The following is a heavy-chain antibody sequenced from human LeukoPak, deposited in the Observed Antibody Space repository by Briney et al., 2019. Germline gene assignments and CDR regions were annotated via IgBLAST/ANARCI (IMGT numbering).Heavy chain of an antibody. Sequence: PSETLSLTCTVSGGSISSSSYYWGWIRQPPGKGLEWIGSIYYSGSTYYNPSLKSRVTISVDTSKNQCSLKLSSVTAADTAVYYCARVPGDDFWSGYSRYYFDYWGQGTLVTVSS. J-gene: IGHJ4*02. CDR1: GGSISSSSYY. CDR2: IYYSGST. V-gene: IGHV4-39*01. D-gene: IGHD3-3*01. CDR3: ARVPGDDFWSGYSRYYFDY.